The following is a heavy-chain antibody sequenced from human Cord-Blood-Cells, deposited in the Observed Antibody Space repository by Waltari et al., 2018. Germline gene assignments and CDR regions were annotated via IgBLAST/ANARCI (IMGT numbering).Heavy chain of an antibody. V-gene: IGHV3-74*01. J-gene: IGHJ4*02. Sequence: EVQLVESGGGLVQPGGSLSISCAASGFSFSSFWMHWFRHAPGKGLVWVSRINSDGSSTSYADSVKGRFTISRDNAKNTLYLQMNSLRAEDTAVYYCARPWGLWGQGTLVTVSS. CDR1: GFSFSSFW. D-gene: IGHD7-27*01. CDR2: INSDGSST. CDR3: ARPWGL.